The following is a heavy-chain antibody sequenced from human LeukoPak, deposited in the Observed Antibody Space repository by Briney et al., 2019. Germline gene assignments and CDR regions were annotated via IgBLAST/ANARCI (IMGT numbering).Heavy chain of an antibody. CDR3: ARSRVWGSYRYHPRYYFDY. J-gene: IGHJ4*02. V-gene: IGHV4-34*01. D-gene: IGHD3-16*02. Sequence: SETLSLTCAVYGGSFSGYYWSWIRQPPGKGLDWIGEINHSGSTNYNPSLKSRVTISVDTSKNQFSLKLSSVTAADTAVYYCARSRVWGSYRYHPRYYFDYWGQGTLVTVSS. CDR2: INHSGST. CDR1: GGSFSGYY.